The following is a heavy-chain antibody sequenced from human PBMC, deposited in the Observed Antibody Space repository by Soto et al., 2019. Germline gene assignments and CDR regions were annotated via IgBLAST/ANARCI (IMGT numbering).Heavy chain of an antibody. CDR3: AKDHPSQLYGMDV. CDR1: GFTFSNAL. Sequence: GGSLRLSCAASGFTFSNALMSWVRQSPGKGLEWVGRIKSKTDGGTTDYAAPVKGRFTISRDDSKNTLYLQMNSLKTEDTAVYYCAKDHPSQLYGMDVWGQGTTVTVSS. J-gene: IGHJ6*02. V-gene: IGHV3-15*01. CDR2: IKSKTDGGTT. D-gene: IGHD2-2*01.